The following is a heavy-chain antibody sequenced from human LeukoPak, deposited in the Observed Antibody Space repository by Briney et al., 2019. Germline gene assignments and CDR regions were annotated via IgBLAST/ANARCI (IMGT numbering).Heavy chain of an antibody. J-gene: IGHJ3*02. D-gene: IGHD4-17*01. CDR3: ASNGDYSNDAFDI. CDR1: GGSISSYY. CDR2: YSGST. Sequence: SETLSLTCTVSGGSISSYYWSWIRQPPGKGLEWIGYYSGSTNYNPSLKSRVTISVDTSKNQFSLKVSSVTAADTAVYYCASNGDYSNDAFDIWGQGTMVTVSS. V-gene: IGHV4-59*12.